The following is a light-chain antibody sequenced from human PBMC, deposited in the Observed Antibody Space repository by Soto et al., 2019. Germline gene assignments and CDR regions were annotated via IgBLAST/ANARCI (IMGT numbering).Light chain of an antibody. V-gene: IGKV3-11*01. J-gene: IGKJ1*01. CDR3: QQRSQWPPMT. CDR2: DAS. Sequence: EIVLTQSPGTLSLSPGERATLSCRASQSISTYLAWYQVKPGQAPRLLIYDASSRATGVPARFSGSGSGTDFSLTISSLEPEDVAVYYCQQRSQWPPMTFGQGTKVDIK. CDR1: QSISTY.